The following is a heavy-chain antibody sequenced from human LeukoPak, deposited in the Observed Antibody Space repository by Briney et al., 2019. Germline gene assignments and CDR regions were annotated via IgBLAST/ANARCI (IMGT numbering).Heavy chain of an antibody. V-gene: IGHV3-30*02. CDR2: IRYDGSEE. CDR1: GITFSSYG. CDR3: AKGYTYTFDYFDS. D-gene: IGHD5-18*01. Sequence: GGSLRLSCAASGITFSSYGMHWVRQAPGKGLNWVAFIRYDGSEEYYADSVKGRFTISRDNSKKTLYLQMNSLRAEDTAVYYCAKGYTYTFDYFDSWGQGTLVTVSS. J-gene: IGHJ4*02.